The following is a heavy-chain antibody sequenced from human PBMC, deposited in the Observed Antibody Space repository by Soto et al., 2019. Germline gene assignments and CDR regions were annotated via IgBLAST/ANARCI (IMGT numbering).Heavy chain of an antibody. V-gene: IGHV4-39*01. CDR2: IHYSGST. CDR1: GGSISSSSYY. D-gene: IGHD3-9*01. Sequence: ETLSLTCTVSGGSISSSSYYWGWTRQPPGKGLEWIGIIHYSGSTYYNPSLKSRVIISADTSKNQFSLKLTSVTAADTAVYYCARGYDILTGPPDYWGQGTLVTVSS. CDR3: ARGYDILTGPPDY. J-gene: IGHJ4*02.